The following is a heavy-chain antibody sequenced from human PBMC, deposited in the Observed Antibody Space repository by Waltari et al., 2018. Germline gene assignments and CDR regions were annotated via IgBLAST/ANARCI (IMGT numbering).Heavy chain of an antibody. V-gene: IGHV3-53*01. D-gene: IGHD5-12*01. CDR1: DYTVITTS. Sequence: EVQLVEAGGALIQPGGSLRLSCTVSDYTVITTSMTWVRQPPGKGLEWVSVFYSGGTTYYADSVKGRFTISRDDRKNTLYLQMNSLRAEDAAVYYCASGPGWLSHWGQGTLVTVSS. CDR3: ASGPGWLSH. J-gene: IGHJ1*01. CDR2: FYSGGTT.